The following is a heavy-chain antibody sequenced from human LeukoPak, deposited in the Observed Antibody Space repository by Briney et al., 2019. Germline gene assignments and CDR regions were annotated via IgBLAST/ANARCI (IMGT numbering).Heavy chain of an antibody. Sequence: PSQTLSLTCTVSGGSISSYYWSWIRQPAGKGLEWIGRIYTSGSTNYNPSLKSRVTMSVDTSKNQFSLKLSSVTAADTAVYYCARLVIDCSSTSALSFAYGARGPLVPVPS. J-gene: IGHJ4*02. CDR1: GGSISSYY. CDR3: ARLVIDCSSTSALSFAY. V-gene: IGHV4-4*07. CDR2: IYTSGST. D-gene: IGHD2-2*01.